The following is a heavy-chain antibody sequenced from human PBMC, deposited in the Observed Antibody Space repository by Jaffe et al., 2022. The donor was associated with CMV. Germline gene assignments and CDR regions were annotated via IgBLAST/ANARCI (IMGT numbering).Heavy chain of an antibody. CDR1: GFTFSSYA. Sequence: EVQLVESGGGLVQPGGSLRLSCAASGFTFSSYAMSWVRQAPGKGLEWVSAISGSGGSTYYADSVKGRFTISRDNSKNTLYLQMNSLRAEDTAVYYCAKEGGYSGYDFPLPEDSPPFDYWGQGTLVTVSS. J-gene: IGHJ4*02. D-gene: IGHD5-12*01. V-gene: IGHV3-23*04. CDR3: AKEGGYSGYDFPLPEDSPPFDY. CDR2: ISGSGGST.